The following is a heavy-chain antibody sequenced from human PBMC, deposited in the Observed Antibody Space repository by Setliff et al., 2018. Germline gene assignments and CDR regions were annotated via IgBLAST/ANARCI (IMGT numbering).Heavy chain of an antibody. D-gene: IGHD2-15*01. CDR1: GGSFSGYY. Sequence: SETLSLTCAVYGGSFSGYYWSWIRQPPGKGLEWIGEINHSGSTNYNPSLKSRVTISVDTSKNQFSLKLSSVTAADTAVYYCAKDSERGYCSDNTCYFGGHTFDYWGQGTLVTVSS. V-gene: IGHV4-34*01. CDR2: INHSGST. J-gene: IGHJ4*02. CDR3: AKDSERGYCSDNTCYFGGHTFDY.